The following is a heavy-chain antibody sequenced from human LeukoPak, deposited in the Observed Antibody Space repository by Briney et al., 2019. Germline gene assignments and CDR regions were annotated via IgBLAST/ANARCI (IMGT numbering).Heavy chain of an antibody. Sequence: GASVKVSCKASGYTFTGYYMHWVRQAPGQGLERLGWINPNSGGTNYAQKFQGGITMTRDTSISTAYMELSRLRSDDTAVYYCARDPNRAINAFDIWGQGTMVTVSS. J-gene: IGHJ3*02. CDR1: GYTFTGYY. D-gene: IGHD2-2*02. CDR2: INPNSGGT. V-gene: IGHV1-2*02. CDR3: ARDPNRAINAFDI.